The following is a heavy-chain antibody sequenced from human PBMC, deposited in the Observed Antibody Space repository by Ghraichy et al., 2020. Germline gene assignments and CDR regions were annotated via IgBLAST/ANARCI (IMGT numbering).Heavy chain of an antibody. CDR3: ARGLSAFDP. CDR2: IFYSGST. Sequence: SEKLSLTCSVSGGSLSSYFWSWIRQPPGKGLEWIGSIFYSGSTNYNPSLKSRVTISVDTSQNHFFLKLSSVTAADTAVYYCARGLSAFDPWGQGTLVTVSS. CDR1: GGSLSSYF. V-gene: IGHV4-59*01. J-gene: IGHJ5*02.